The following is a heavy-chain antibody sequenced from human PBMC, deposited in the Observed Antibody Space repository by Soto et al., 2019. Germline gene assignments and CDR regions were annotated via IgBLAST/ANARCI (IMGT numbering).Heavy chain of an antibody. CDR3: ASWGEYCSSTSCYEGDAFDI. D-gene: IGHD2-2*01. CDR2: IWYDGSNK. J-gene: IGHJ3*02. V-gene: IGHV3-33*01. CDR1: GFTFSSYG. Sequence: VQLVESGGGVVQPGRSLRLSCAASGFTFSSYGMHWVRQAPGKGLEWVAVIWYDGSNKYYADSVKGRFTISRDNSKNTLYLQMNSLRAEDTAVYYCASWGEYCSSTSCYEGDAFDIWGQGTMVTVSS.